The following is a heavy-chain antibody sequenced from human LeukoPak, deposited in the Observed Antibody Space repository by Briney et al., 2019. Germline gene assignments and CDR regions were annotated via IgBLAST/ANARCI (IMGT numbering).Heavy chain of an antibody. V-gene: IGHV3-21*01. CDR1: GFTFSSYS. Sequence: PGGSLRLSCAASGFTFSSYSMNWVRQAPGKGLEWVSSISSSSYIFHADSVKGRFTISRDNAKNSLYLQMNSLRAEDTAVYYCARGGYCSSTSCYTDHWGQGTLVTASS. CDR2: ISSSSYI. D-gene: IGHD2-2*02. J-gene: IGHJ5*02. CDR3: ARGGYCSSTSCYTDH.